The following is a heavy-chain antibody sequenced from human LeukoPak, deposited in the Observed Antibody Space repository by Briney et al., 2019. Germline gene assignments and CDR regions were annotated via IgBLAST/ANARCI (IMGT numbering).Heavy chain of an antibody. D-gene: IGHD5-24*01. CDR1: GYTFTDYY. J-gene: IGHJ5*02. CDR3: GKYGAERWLQFT. CDR2: INPNSGGT. Sequence: ASVKVSCKASGYTFTDYYMHWVRQAPGQGLEWMGWINPNSGGTNYAQKFQGRVTMTTDTSISTAYMEVSRLRSDDTAVYYCGKYGAERWLQFTWGQGTLVTVSS. V-gene: IGHV1-2*02.